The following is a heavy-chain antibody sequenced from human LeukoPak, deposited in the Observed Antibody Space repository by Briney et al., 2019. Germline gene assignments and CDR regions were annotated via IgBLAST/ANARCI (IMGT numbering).Heavy chain of an antibody. D-gene: IGHD3-22*01. J-gene: IGHJ5*02. CDR1: GFTVSSNY. CDR2: IYTSGST. V-gene: IGHV3-66*01. Sequence: GGSLRLSCAASGFTVSSNYMSWVRQAPGKGLEWVSVIYTSGSTYYADSVKGRFSISRDNSKNTLYLQMNSLRADDTAVYYCASSQSHYDRPFDPWGQGTLVTVSS. CDR3: ASSQSHYDRPFDP.